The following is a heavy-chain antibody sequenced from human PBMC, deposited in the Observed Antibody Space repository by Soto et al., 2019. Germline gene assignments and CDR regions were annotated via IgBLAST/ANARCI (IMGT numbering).Heavy chain of an antibody. V-gene: IGHV3-30*18. Sequence: GGSLRLSCVVSGFTFKNYGMHWVRQAPGKGLEWVSVLSYDGSEKDYAASVRGRFTISRDNSKNTLYLQMNSLRTEDTAIYYCAKFPRGNYEPSWGQGTPVTAPQ. J-gene: IGHJ5*02. CDR3: AKFPRGNYEPS. D-gene: IGHD3-3*01. CDR1: GFTFKNYG. CDR2: LSYDGSEK.